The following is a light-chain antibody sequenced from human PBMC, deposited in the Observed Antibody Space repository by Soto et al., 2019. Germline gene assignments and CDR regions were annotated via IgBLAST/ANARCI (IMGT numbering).Light chain of an antibody. CDR1: QSLTNNY. CDR2: GAS. J-gene: IGKJ2*01. CDR3: RHYGRSPQMYT. V-gene: IGKV3-20*01. Sequence: EIVLTQSPGTLSLSPGERATLSCRASQSLTNNYLAWYQQKPGQAPRLLFYGASNRATGIPYSFTGSGSGTDFPLTISRLEPEDFAVSYCRHYGRSPQMYTFGQWKKREI.